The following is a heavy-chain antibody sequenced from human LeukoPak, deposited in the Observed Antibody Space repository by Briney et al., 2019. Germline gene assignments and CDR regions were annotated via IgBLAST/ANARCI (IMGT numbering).Heavy chain of an antibody. Sequence: SETLSLTCTVSGGSISSSSYSWGRIRQPPGKGLEWIGSIYYSGSTYYNPSLKSRVTISVDTSKNQFSLKLSSVTAADTAVYYCARLTYYYGSGSYYPLYYFDYRGQGTLVTVSS. CDR3: ARLTYYYGSGSYYPLYYFDY. CDR2: IYYSGST. J-gene: IGHJ4*02. D-gene: IGHD3-10*01. V-gene: IGHV4-39*01. CDR1: GGSISSSSYS.